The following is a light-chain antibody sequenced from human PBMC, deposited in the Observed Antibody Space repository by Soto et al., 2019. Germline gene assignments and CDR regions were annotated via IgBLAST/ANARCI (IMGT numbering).Light chain of an antibody. V-gene: IGKV1-5*01. CDR3: QQYNTFWT. CDR2: DVS. CDR1: QTINNW. J-gene: IGKJ1*01. Sequence: DIQMTQSPSTLSASVGDRVTITCRASQTINNWLAWYQQKPVKAPKLLIYDVSTLGSGVPSRFSGSGSGTDFTLTISGLQPDDFATYYCQQYNTFWTFGQGTKVDI.